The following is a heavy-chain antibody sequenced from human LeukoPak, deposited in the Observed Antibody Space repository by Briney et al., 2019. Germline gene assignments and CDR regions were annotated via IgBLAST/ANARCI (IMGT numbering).Heavy chain of an antibody. Sequence: SETLSLTCTLSGGFISSGGYYWSWIRQHPGKGLEWIGYIYYSGSTYYNPSLKSRVTISVDTAKNQFSLKLSAVTAADTAVYYCACDYYGSSIWGQGTLVTVSS. D-gene: IGHD3-10*01. CDR2: IYYSGST. CDR1: GGFISSGGYY. CDR3: ACDYYGSSI. J-gene: IGHJ4*02. V-gene: IGHV4-31*03.